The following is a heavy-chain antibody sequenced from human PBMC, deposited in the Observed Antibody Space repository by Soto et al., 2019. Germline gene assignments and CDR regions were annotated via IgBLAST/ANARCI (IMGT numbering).Heavy chain of an antibody. CDR1: GFTFGTSG. CDR3: ARVTPGNNLYYFSGLDV. D-gene: IGHD1-1*01. Sequence: QVHLVESGGGVVQPGRSLRLSCVASGFTFGTSGIHWVRQAPGKGLQWVALISYEGSNTYYADSVRGRFTISRDNAKNTLYLQMNSLRPEDSGVYFCARVTPGNNLYYFSGLDVWGQGTSVTVSS. CDR2: ISYEGSNT. J-gene: IGHJ6*02. V-gene: IGHV3-30-3*01.